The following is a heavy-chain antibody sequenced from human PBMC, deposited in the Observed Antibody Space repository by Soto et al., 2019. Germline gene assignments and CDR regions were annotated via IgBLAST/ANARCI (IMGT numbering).Heavy chain of an antibody. J-gene: IGHJ3*02. D-gene: IGHD1-26*01. Sequence: QVQLQESGPGLVQPSQTLSLACTVSGGSITTVGNYWSWIRQFPGKGLEWIGHISYSGSTNSNQSLRSRLYMAVDTSKNQFSLEMSSVTAAATAVYYCARLLGSGNYIGIFDALDIWGQGTVVTVST. CDR1: GGSITTVGNY. CDR2: ISYSGST. V-gene: IGHV4-31*03. CDR3: ARLLGSGNYIGIFDALDI.